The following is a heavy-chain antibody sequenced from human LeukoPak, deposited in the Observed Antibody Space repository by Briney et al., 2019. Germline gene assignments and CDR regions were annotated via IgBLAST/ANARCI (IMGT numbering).Heavy chain of an antibody. CDR3: ARDSVRGSTSLLYWFAR. D-gene: IGHD2-2*01. CDR2: ISSNGGTT. Sequence: GGSLRLSFAASGFTFTSYAMHWVRQAPGKGLEYVSAISSNGGTTYYANSVKGRFTISRDNSKNTLYLQMGSLGAEDMAVYYCARDSVRGSTSLLYWFARWGQGTLVTVSS. CDR1: GFTFTSYA. J-gene: IGHJ5*02. V-gene: IGHV3-64*01.